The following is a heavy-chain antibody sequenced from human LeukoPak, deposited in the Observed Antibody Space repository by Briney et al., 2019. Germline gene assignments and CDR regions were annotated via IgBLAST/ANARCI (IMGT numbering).Heavy chain of an antibody. V-gene: IGHV4-4*07. CDR3: ARDILGATTVPSDAFDI. D-gene: IGHD1-26*01. J-gene: IGHJ3*02. CDR2: IYTSGST. Sequence: SETLSLTCTGYGGSISSYYWSWIRPPAGKGLKWIVRIYTSGSTNYNPSLKRGATISVEKSRTQYSLKRSSGTAAATDVYYCARDILGATTVPSDAFDIWGQGTMVTVSS. CDR1: GGSISSYY.